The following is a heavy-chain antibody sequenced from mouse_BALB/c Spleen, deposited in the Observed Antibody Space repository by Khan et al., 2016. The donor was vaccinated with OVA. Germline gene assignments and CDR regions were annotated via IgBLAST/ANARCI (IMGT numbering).Heavy chain of an antibody. D-gene: IGHD1-1*01. CDR2: IAPCGGDT. V-gene: IGHV1S41*01. CDR1: GFTFTSYW. CDR3: VMENYHGRTCYAMDY. Sequence: DLVKPGASVKLSCKASGFTFTSYWINWIKQRPGQGLEWIGRIAPCGGDTPYNEEFKGKATLTVDTSSSTGYIQLSSLSYEDSAVYFCVMENYHGRTCYAMDYWGQGTSVTVSS. J-gene: IGHJ4*01.